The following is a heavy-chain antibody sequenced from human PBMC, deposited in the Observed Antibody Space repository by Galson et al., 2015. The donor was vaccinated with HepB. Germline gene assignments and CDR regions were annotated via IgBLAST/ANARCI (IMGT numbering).Heavy chain of an antibody. CDR2: IYYSGST. CDR1: GGSISNYY. Sequence: SETLSLTCTVSGGSISNYYWSCIRQPPGKGLEWIGYIYYSGSTNYNPSLKSRVTISVDTSKNQFSLKLSSVTAADTAVYYCARNLPGGGEAFDIWGQGTLVTVSS. J-gene: IGHJ3*02. V-gene: IGHV4-59*01. CDR3: ARNLPGGGEAFDI. D-gene: IGHD3-10*01.